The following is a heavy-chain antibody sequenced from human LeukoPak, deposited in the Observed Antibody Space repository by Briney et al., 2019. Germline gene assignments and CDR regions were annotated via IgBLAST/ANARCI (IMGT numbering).Heavy chain of an antibody. CDR1: RGSFSSHT. V-gene: IGHV1-69*06. CDR2: IIPVFEES. J-gene: IGHJ4*02. CDR3: SAGGRYSHAY. Sequence: SVKVSCKASRGSFSSHTITWVRQAPGRGLEWMGGIIPVFEESNNAQTFQGRLTITAEKATGTAYLELRRLTSEDTAIYYCSAGGRYSHAYWGQGTLVTVSS. D-gene: IGHD5-18*01.